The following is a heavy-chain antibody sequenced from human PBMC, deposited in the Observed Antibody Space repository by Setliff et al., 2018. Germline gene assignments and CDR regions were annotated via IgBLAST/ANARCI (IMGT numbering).Heavy chain of an antibody. V-gene: IGHV3-21*01. CDR1: GFSFSNYA. CDR2: FSSRNDYI. J-gene: IGHJ4*02. Sequence: GGSLRLSCEASGFSFSNYAMNWVRQAPGKGLEWVASFSSRNDYIYHADSVKGRFTISRDNAKNSLYLQMNSLRGEDTAVYYCARDRAYSSFDYWGQGTLVTVSS. CDR3: ARDRAYSSFDY. D-gene: IGHD2-21*01.